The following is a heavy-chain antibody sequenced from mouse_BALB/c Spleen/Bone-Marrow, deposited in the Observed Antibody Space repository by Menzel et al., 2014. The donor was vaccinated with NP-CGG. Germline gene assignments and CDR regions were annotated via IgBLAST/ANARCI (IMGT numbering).Heavy chain of an antibody. CDR1: GFTFTDYY. Sequence: EVQRVESGGGLVQPGGSLRLSCATSGFTFTDYYMSWVRQPPGKALERLGFIRNEANGYTTEYSASVKGRFTISRDNSQSILYLQMNTLRAEDSATYYCARDRNYGSSWYFDVWGAGTTVTVSS. CDR2: IRNEANGYTT. J-gene: IGHJ1*01. D-gene: IGHD1-1*01. CDR3: ARDRNYGSSWYFDV. V-gene: IGHV7-3*02.